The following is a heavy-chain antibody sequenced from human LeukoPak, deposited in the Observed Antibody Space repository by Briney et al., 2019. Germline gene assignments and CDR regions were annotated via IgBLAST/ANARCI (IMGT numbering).Heavy chain of an antibody. CDR1: GFMFSSYA. CDR3: AKDHSGYNYGDY. Sequence: GGSLRLSCAASGFMFSSYAMSWVRQAPGMGLEWVSGISGSGGRTYYADSVKGRFTISRDNSKNTLYLQMNSLRAEDTAVYYCAKDHSGYNYGDYWGQGTLVTVSS. V-gene: IGHV3-23*01. D-gene: IGHD5-18*01. CDR2: ISGSGGRT. J-gene: IGHJ4*02.